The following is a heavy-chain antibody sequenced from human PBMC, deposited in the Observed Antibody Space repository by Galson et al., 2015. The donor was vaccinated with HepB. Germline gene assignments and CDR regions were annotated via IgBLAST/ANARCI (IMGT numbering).Heavy chain of an antibody. J-gene: IGHJ3*02. V-gene: IGHV5-51*03. CDR1: GYSFTSYW. D-gene: IGHD3-22*01. CDR3: AGYYYDSSGYLDAFDI. Sequence: QSGAEVKKPGESLKISCKGSGYSFTSYWIGWVRQMPGKGLEWMGIIYPGDSDTRYSPSFQGQVTISADKSISTAYLQWSSLKASDTAMYYCAGYYYDSSGYLDAFDIWGQGTMVTVSS. CDR2: IYPGDSDT.